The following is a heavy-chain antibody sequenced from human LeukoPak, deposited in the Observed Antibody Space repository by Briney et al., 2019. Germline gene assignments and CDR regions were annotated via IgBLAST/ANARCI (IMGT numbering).Heavy chain of an antibody. V-gene: IGHV3-69-1*01. CDR3: ARGGFNMVRGDIIPSNSYFYYMDI. CDR2: ITSGDFV. D-gene: IGHD3-10*01. CDR1: GFTFSAYS. J-gene: IGHJ6*03. Sequence: GGSLRLSCAASGFTFSAYSMNWVRQAPGKGPEWVSSITSGDFVYFADSLKGRFTISRDNAKSSLYLQMNSLRADDTAVYYCARGGFNMVRGDIIPSNSYFYYMDIWGKGTTVTVSS.